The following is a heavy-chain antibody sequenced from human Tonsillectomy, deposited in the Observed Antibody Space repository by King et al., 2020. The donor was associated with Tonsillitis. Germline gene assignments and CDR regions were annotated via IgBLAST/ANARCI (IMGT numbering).Heavy chain of an antibody. CDR1: GGSISSSSYY. J-gene: IGHJ4*02. CDR3: ATPTQYCSAGSCYPYYLDF. D-gene: IGHD2-15*01. CDR2: IYYSGST. Sequence: LQLQESGPGLVKPSETLSLTCTVSGGSISSSSYYWGWIRQPPGKGLEWIGSIYYSGSTYYNPSLQSRVTISVDTSKNQFSLKLSSVTAADTAMYYCATPTQYCSAGSCYPYYLDFWGQGTLAT. V-gene: IGHV4-39*01.